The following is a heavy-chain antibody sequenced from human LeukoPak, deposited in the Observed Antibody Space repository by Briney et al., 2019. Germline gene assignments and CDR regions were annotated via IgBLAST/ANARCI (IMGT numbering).Heavy chain of an antibody. CDR1: GFTFSSFA. D-gene: IGHD2/OR15-2a*01. J-gene: IGHJ4*02. CDR2: ISGSGANT. CDR3: AKELKLSPFDY. Sequence: GGSLRLSCAASGFTFSSFAMSWVRQAPGKGLEWISAISGSGANTYYAESVKGRFTISRDNSNSTLYLQMNSLRAEDTAVYYCAKELKLSPFDYWGQGTLVTVSS. V-gene: IGHV3-23*01.